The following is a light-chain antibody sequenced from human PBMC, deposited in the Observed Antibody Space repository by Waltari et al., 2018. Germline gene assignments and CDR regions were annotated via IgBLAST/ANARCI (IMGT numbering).Light chain of an antibody. Sequence: EIVLTQSPGTLSLSPGERATRPCRASQSITRNNLAWYQQIPGQAPRLLIYDASSRATGIPDRFSGSGSGTDFTLTVSRLEPADFAVYYCQQYGSSPWTFGHGTKVEIK. CDR3: QQYGSSPWT. CDR1: QSITRNN. CDR2: DAS. J-gene: IGKJ1*01. V-gene: IGKV3-20*01.